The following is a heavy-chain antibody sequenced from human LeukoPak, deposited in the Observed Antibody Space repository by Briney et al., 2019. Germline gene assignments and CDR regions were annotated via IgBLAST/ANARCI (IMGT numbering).Heavy chain of an antibody. Sequence: SETLSLTCTVSGGSISSYYWSWIRQPPGKGLEWIGYIYYSGSTNYNPSLKSRVTISVDTSKNQFSLKLSSVTAADTAVYYCARDQVTMVQGVITPHNWFDPWGQGTLVTVSS. CDR2: IYYSGST. CDR3: ARDQVTMVQGVITPHNWFDP. D-gene: IGHD3-10*01. CDR1: GGSISSYY. J-gene: IGHJ5*02. V-gene: IGHV4-59*01.